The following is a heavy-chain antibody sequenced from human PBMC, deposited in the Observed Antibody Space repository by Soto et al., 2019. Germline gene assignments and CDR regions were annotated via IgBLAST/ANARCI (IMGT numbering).Heavy chain of an antibody. CDR3: ARDFGHGYYLDY. CDR2: ITDSSDTV. Sequence: GGSLRLSCVASGFSFSHYNMNWVRQAPGKGLEWVSYITDSSDTVHYADSVRGRFTISRDNAESSLYLQMKSLRDEQTAVYFCARDFGHGYYLDYWGRGTMVTVSS. J-gene: IGHJ4*02. D-gene: IGHD3-3*01. V-gene: IGHV3-48*02. CDR1: GFSFSHYN.